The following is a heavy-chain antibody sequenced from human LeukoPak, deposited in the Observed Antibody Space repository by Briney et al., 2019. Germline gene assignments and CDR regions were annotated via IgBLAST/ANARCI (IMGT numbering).Heavy chain of an antibody. J-gene: IGHJ4*02. CDR2: INPNSGGT. CDR1: GYTFTAYY. V-gene: IGHV1-2*02. CDR3: ARDRVVVPAAFDY. D-gene: IGHD2-2*01. Sequence: GPSVKVSCKASGYTFTAYYMHWVRQAPGQGLEWMGWINPNSGGTNYAQKFQGRVTMTRDTSISTAYMELSRLRSDDTAVYYCARDRVVVPAAFDYWGQGTLVTVSS.